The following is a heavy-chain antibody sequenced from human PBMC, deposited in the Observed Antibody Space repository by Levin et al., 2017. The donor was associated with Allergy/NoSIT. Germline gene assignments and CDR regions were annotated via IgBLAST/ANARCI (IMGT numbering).Heavy chain of an antibody. CDR2: INPSGGST. V-gene: IGHV1-46*01. CDR3: ARDPVGYYDSSGYEFGYFDY. Sequence: GASVKVSCKASGYTFTSYYMHWVRQAPGQGLEWMGIINPSGGSTSYAQKFQGRVTMTRDTSTSTVYMELSSLRSEDTAVYYCARDPVGYYDSSGYEFGYFDYWGQGTLVTVSS. CDR1: GYTFTSYY. J-gene: IGHJ4*02. D-gene: IGHD3-22*01.